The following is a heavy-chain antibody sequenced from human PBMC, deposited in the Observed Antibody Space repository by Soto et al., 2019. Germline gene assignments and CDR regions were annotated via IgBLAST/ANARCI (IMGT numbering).Heavy chain of an antibody. Sequence: QVQLVQSGAEVREPGASVKVSCKASGYTFTNYGVSWVRQAPGQGLEWMGWIGGYKGNTNYAQKLQGRVTVTTDTDTSTAYMQLRSLRSDATAVHYCAPHTLDTGMPSGYWGQGPLVPVSS. D-gene: IGHD5-18*01. CDR2: IGGYKGNT. J-gene: IGHJ4*02. CDR3: APHTLDTGMPSGY. V-gene: IGHV1-18*01. CDR1: GYTFTNYG.